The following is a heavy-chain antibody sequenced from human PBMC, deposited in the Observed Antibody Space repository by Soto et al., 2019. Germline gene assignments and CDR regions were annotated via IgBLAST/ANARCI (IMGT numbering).Heavy chain of an antibody. J-gene: IGHJ5*02. D-gene: IGHD3-10*01. CDR3: ARVPQYGSGVGWFDP. CDR2: KSYDGSNK. V-gene: IGHV3-30*03. CDR1: GFTFSSYG. Sequence: QVQLVESGGGVVHPGRSLRLSCVASGFTFSSYGMHWVRQAPGKGLEWVAVKSYDGSNKFYADSVKGRFSISRDNPKNTLYLQMYSLRAEDTAVYYCARVPQYGSGVGWFDPWGQGTLVTVSS.